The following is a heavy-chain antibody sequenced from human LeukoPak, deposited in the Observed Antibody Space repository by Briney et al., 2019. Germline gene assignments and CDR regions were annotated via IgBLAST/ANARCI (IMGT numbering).Heavy chain of an antibody. CDR1: GFTFSSYS. CDR2: ISSSSSYI. D-gene: IGHD2-15*01. J-gene: IGHJ4*02. CDR3: ARDELCSGGSCYLTRLCDY. Sequence: PGGSLRLSCAASGFTFSSYSMNWVRQAPGKGLEWVSSISSSSSYIYYADSVKGRFTISRDNAKNSLYLQMNSLRAEDTAVYYCARDELCSGGSCYLTRLCDYWGQGTLVTVSS. V-gene: IGHV3-21*01.